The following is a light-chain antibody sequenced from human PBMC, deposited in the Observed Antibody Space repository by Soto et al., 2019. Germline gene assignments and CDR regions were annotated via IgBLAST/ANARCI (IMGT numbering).Light chain of an antibody. CDR1: QSVSSSY. CDR3: QQRSNWPPIT. J-gene: IGKJ5*01. CDR2: GAS. V-gene: IGKV3D-20*02. Sequence: ETVLTQSPGTLSLSPGERATLSCRASQSVSSSYLAWYQQKPGQAPRLPIYGASSRATGIPDRFSGSGSGTDFTLTISRLEPEDFGVYYCQQRSNWPPITFGQGTRLEI.